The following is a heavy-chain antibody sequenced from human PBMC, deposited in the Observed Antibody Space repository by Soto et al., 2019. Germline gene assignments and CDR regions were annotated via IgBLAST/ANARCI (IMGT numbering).Heavy chain of an antibody. J-gene: IGHJ1*01. CDR2: ISPAGTNQ. CDR1: GFIFSDYA. V-gene: IGHV3-30-3*01. CDR3: ARENSRISPRLFQH. Sequence: GGSLKLSCVASGFIFSDYAMHWARQAPGKGLEWVALISPAGTNQYYADSAKGRFTISRDNSKNTLYLQMNSLRPEDTGLYYCARENSRISPRLFQHWGHGTLVTVSS. D-gene: IGHD6-6*01.